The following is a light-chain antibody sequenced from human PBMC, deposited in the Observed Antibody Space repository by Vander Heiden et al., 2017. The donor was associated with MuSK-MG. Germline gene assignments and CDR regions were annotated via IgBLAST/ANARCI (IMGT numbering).Light chain of an antibody. CDR1: SLRSYY. CDR3: NSRDSSGNHVV. Sequence: SSELTQDPAASVSLGQTVRITGQGDSLRSYYASWYQQKPGQAPVLVIYGKNNRPSGIPDRFSGSSSGNTASLTITGAQAEDEADYYCNSRDSSGNHVVFGGGTKLTVL. V-gene: IGLV3-19*01. CDR2: GKN. J-gene: IGLJ2*01.